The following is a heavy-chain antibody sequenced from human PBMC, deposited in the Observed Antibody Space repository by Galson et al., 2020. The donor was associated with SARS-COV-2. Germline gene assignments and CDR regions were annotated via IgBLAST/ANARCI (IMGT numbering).Heavy chain of an antibody. V-gene: IGHV3-33*01. Sequence: GGSLRLSCAASGFTFSSHAMHWVRQAPGKGLEWVAQIFFDGSDKYYGESVKGRFTISRDSSKNTVYLQMNNLRADDTAVYYCARDGQTSSGWAFDYWGQGTLVTGSS. CDR3: ARDGQTSSGWAFDY. D-gene: IGHD6-19*01. J-gene: IGHJ4*02. CDR2: IFFDGSDK. CDR1: GFTFSSHA.